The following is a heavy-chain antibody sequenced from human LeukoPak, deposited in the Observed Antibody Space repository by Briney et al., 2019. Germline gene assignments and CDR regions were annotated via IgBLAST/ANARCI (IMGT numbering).Heavy chain of an antibody. CDR1: GFTFSTYW. CDR2: INQDGSQK. D-gene: IGHD2-8*01. Sequence: GGSLRLSCAASGFTFSTYWMSWVRQAPGKGLEWVASINQDGSQKRYVDSVQGRFTIFRDNTKNSLFLQMNSLRAEDTAVYYCARLKDDVTKLDYWGQGTLVTVSS. J-gene: IGHJ4*02. V-gene: IGHV3-7*01. CDR3: ARLKDDVTKLDY.